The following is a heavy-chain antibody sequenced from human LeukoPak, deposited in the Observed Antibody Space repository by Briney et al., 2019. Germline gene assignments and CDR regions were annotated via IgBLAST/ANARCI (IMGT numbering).Heavy chain of an antibody. D-gene: IGHD3-22*01. CDR2: INPNSGGT. Sequence: ASVKVSCKASGYTFTGYYMHWVRQAPGQGLEWMGRINPNSGGTNYAQKFQGGVTMTRDTSISTAYMELSRLRSDDTAVYYCARGIWVGTYYYDSSGYHDVGYFDYWGQGTLVTVSS. CDR1: GYTFTGYY. CDR3: ARGIWVGTYYYDSSGYHDVGYFDY. J-gene: IGHJ4*02. V-gene: IGHV1-2*06.